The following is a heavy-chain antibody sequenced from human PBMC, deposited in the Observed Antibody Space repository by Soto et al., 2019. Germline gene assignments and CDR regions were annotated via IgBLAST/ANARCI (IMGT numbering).Heavy chain of an antibody. V-gene: IGHV1-2*06. Sequence: ASVEVSCKASGYTFTKYYVLWVLQAPGQGLEWVGRINPNTGGTNYAQKFQDRVTMTRDTSITTAYMELSRLRSDDTAVYYCARQLAYCGGDCYTEPIDYWGQGTQVTVSS. J-gene: IGHJ4*02. CDR3: ARQLAYCGGDCYTEPIDY. CDR2: INPNTGGT. CDR1: GYTFTKYY. D-gene: IGHD2-21*02.